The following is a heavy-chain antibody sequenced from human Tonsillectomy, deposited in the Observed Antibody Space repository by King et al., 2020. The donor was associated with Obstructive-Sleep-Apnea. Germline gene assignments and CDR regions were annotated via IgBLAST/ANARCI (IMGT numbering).Heavy chain of an antibody. D-gene: IGHD3-10*01. Sequence: VQLVESGGGLVQPGGSLRLSCAASGFTFSSYAMSWVRQAPGKGLEWVSAISVSGGSTYSGDSVKGRCTISRDTYKNTLYLQMNSLRAEDTAVYSCAKGGSMVRGVIRDFDYWGQGTLVTVSS. J-gene: IGHJ4*02. CDR3: AKGGSMVRGVIRDFDY. CDR1: GFTFSSYA. V-gene: IGHV3-23*04. CDR2: ISVSGGST.